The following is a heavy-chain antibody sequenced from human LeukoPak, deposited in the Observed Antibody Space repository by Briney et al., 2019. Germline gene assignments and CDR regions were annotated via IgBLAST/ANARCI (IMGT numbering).Heavy chain of an antibody. Sequence: ASVKVSCKASGYTFTSYGISRVRQAPGQGLEWMGWISAYNGNTNYAQKLQGRVTVTTDTSTSTAYMELRSLRSDDTAVYYCARGGYCSSTSCKSLRYYYGMDVWGQGTTVTVSS. V-gene: IGHV1-18*01. CDR3: ARGGYCSSTSCKSLRYYYGMDV. D-gene: IGHD2-2*01. CDR1: GYTFTSYG. J-gene: IGHJ6*02. CDR2: ISAYNGNT.